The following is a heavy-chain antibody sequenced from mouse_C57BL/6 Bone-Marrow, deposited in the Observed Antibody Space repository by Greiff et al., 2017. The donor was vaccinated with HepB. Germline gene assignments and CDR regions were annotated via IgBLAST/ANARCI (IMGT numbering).Heavy chain of an antibody. D-gene: IGHD1-1*01. CDR3: ARTDYYGSKRYFDY. CDR1: GYAFSSYW. Sequence: SGAELVKPGASVKISCKASGYAFSSYWMNWVKQRPGKGLEWIGQIYPGDGDTNYNGKFKGKATLTADKSSSTAYMQLSSLTSEDSAVYFCARTDYYGSKRYFDYWGQGTTLTVSS. CDR2: IYPGDGDT. V-gene: IGHV1-80*01. J-gene: IGHJ2*01.